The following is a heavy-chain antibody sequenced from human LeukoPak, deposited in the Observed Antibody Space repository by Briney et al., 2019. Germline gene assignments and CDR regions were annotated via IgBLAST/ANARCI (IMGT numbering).Heavy chain of an antibody. CDR1: GFTVSSNY. D-gene: IGHD3-9*01. V-gene: IGHV3-53*01. J-gene: IGHJ3*02. CDR3: AREGRRGYDILTGYYSYAFDI. Sequence: GGSLRLSCAASGFTVSSNYMSWVRQAPGKELEWVSVIYSGGSTYYADSVKGRFTISRDNSKNTLYLQMNSLRAEDTAVYYCAREGRRGYDILTGYYSYAFDIWGQGTMVTVSS. CDR2: IYSGGST.